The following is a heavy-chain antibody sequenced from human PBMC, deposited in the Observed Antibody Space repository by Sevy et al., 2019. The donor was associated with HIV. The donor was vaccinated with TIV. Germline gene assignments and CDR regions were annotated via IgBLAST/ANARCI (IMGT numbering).Heavy chain of an antibody. D-gene: IGHD6-19*01. CDR2: ISYDGTNK. V-gene: IGHV3-30*18. Sequence: GGSLRLSCAASGFTFSSYGMHWVRQAPGKGLEWVAVISYDGTNKYYADSVKGRFTISRDNSKNTLYLQMSSLRAADTAVYYCAKDPLLRPGLVVAGRTFDYWGQGTLVTVSS. J-gene: IGHJ4*02. CDR1: GFTFSSYG. CDR3: AKDPLLRPGLVVAGRTFDY.